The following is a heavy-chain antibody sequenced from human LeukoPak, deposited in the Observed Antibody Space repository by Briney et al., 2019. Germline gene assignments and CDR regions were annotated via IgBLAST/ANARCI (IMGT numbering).Heavy chain of an antibody. J-gene: IGHJ4*02. CDR3: ARLAPGNYDILTGDPKVVFDY. CDR2: IYYGGST. D-gene: IGHD3-9*01. V-gene: IGHV4-39*07. Sequence: SETLSLTCPVSGDSISSSSDFWGWIRQPPGKGLEWIGSIYYGGSTNYNPSLKSRVTISVDTSKNQFSLKLRSVSVADTAVYYCARLAPGNYDILTGDPKVVFDYWGQGALVTVSS. CDR1: GDSISSSSDF.